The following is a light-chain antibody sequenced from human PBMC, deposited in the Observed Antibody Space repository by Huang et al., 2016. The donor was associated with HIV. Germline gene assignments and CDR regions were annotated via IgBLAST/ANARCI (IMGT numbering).Light chain of an antibody. CDR3: QQYKNWPPVT. V-gene: IGKV3-15*01. J-gene: IGKJ4*01. CDR1: QSVTSN. CDR2: AAS. Sequence: EIVLTQSPVTLSVSPGERATLSCRASQSVTSNLAWYQQKPGQAPRLLIYAASTRATGIPARFSGSGSGTEFTLTISSLQSEDFAVYYCQQYKNWPPVTFGGGTKVEIK.